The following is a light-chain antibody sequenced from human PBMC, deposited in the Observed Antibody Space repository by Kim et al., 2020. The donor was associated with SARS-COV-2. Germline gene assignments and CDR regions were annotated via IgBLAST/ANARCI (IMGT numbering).Light chain of an antibody. CDR1: QGISNS. Sequence: ASVGEAVTLPCRASQGISNSLAWYQQKPGRAPKLLIYAASTLQSGVPSRFSGSGSGTDFTLTISSLQPEDFATYYCQQLNSYPRTFGQGTKVDIK. J-gene: IGKJ1*01. V-gene: IGKV1-9*01. CDR2: AAS. CDR3: QQLNSYPRT.